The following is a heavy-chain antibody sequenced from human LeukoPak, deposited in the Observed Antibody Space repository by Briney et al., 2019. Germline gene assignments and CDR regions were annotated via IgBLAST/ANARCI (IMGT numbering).Heavy chain of an antibody. D-gene: IGHD3-3*01. V-gene: IGHV3-48*01. Sequence: GGSLRLSCAASGFTFGSYSMHGVRQAPGQGLEWISYITSGSNTIYYADSVKGRFTTSRDNANNSLYLQMNSLRAEDTAVYYCAREDGVVIAVGYYYYMDVWGKGTTVTVSS. CDR3: AREDGVVIAVGYYYYMDV. CDR1: GFTFGSYS. CDR2: ITSGSNTI. J-gene: IGHJ6*03.